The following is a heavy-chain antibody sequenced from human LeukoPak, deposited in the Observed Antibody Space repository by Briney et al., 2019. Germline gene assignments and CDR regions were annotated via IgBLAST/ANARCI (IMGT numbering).Heavy chain of an antibody. Sequence: ASVKVSCKASGYTFTRYGISWVRPAPGQGLEWMGWISAYNGNTNYAQKLQGRVTMTTDTSTSTAYMELRSLRSDDTAVYYCARILDIVARGGPYYYGMDVWGQATTVTVSS. CDR2: ISAYNGNT. D-gene: IGHD5-12*01. J-gene: IGHJ6*02. V-gene: IGHV1-18*01. CDR3: ARILDIVARGGPYYYGMDV. CDR1: GYTFTRYG.